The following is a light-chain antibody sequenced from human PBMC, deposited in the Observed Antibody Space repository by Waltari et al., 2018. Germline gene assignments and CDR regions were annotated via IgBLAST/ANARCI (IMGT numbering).Light chain of an antibody. CDR2: YDD. CDR3: AVWDDSLNGVV. CDR1: RSTIRNNA. Sequence: QSVLTQPPSVSEAPRQRVLISCSGSRSTIRNNAVSWYQQLPGKAPKLLIYYDDLLPSGVSDRFSGSKSGTSASLAISGLQSDDEADYYCAVWDDSLNGVVFGGGTKLTVL. J-gene: IGLJ2*01. V-gene: IGLV1-36*01.